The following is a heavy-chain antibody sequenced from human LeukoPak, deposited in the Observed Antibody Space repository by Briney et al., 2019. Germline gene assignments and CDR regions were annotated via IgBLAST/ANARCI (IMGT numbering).Heavy chain of an antibody. V-gene: IGHV3-74*01. Sequence: SGGSLRLSCAASGLTVSSYWTHSVRQSPGKGLVWVSGINSDGSSTSYAHSVKGRFTISRDNAKNTVYLQMNSLRAEDTAVYHCATSRTFDYWGQGTLVTVSS. J-gene: IGHJ4*02. CDR2: INSDGSST. CDR3: ATSRTFDY. CDR1: GLTVSSYW.